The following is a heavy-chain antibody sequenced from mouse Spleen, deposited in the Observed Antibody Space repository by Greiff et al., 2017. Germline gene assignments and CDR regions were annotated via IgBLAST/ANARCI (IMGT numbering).Heavy chain of an antibody. V-gene: IGHV5-17*01. CDR3: ARPYSYYSYDPFAY. CDR2: ISSGSSTI. Sequence: EVKLVESGGGLVKPGGSLKLSCAASGFTFSDYGMHWVRQAPEKGLEWVAYISSGSSTIYYADTVKGRFTISRDNAKNTLFLQMTSLRSEDTAMYYCARPYSYYSYDPFAYWGQGTLVTVSA. CDR1: GFTFSDYG. J-gene: IGHJ3*01. D-gene: IGHD2-12*01.